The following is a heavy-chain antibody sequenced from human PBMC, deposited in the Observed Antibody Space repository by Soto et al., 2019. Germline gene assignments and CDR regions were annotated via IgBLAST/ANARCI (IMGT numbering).Heavy chain of an antibody. J-gene: IGHJ4*02. V-gene: IGHV3-21*01. CDR1: GFTFTRYS. CDR2: ISSTTNYI. Sequence: EVQLVESGGGLVKPGGSLRLSCAASGFTFTRYSMNWVRQAPGKRLEWVSSISSTTNYIYYADSMKGRFTVSRANAKYSVYLEMNSLSAEDTALYYCARETEDLTSNFDYWGQGTLVTVSS. CDR3: ARETEDLTSNFDY.